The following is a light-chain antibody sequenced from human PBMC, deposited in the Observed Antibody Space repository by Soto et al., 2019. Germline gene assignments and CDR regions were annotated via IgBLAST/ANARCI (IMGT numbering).Light chain of an antibody. CDR2: SNN. CDR1: SSNIVSNT. Sequence: QSVLTQPPSASGTPGQRVTISCSGSSSNIVSNTVNWYQQLPGTAPKLLIYSNNQRPSGVPDRFSGSKSGTSASLAISGLQSEDEADYYCAAWDDSLNGSYVFGTGTKLTVL. J-gene: IGLJ1*01. CDR3: AAWDDSLNGSYV. V-gene: IGLV1-44*01.